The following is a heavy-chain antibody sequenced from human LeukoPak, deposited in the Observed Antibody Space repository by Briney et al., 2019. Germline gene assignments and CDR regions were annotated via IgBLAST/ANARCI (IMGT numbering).Heavy chain of an antibody. V-gene: IGHV5-51*01. CDR2: IYPGDSDT. CDR3: ARRTMVRGVIITEYYFDY. J-gene: IGHJ4*02. CDR1: GYSFTSYW. D-gene: IGHD3-10*01. Sequence: GESLKISCKGSGYSFTSYWIGWVRQMPGKGLEWMGIIYPGDSDTRYSPSFQGQVTISADKSISTAYLQWSSLKASDTAMYYCARRTMVRGVIITEYYFDYWGQGTLVTVSS.